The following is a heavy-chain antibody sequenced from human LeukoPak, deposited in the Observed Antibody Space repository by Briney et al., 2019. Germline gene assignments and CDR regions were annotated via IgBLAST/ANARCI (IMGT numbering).Heavy chain of an antibody. Sequence: SETLSLTCTVSGGSVSSYYWSWIRQPPGKGLEWIGYIHNSGSTNYNASLKSRVTISVATSKNQFSLKLSSVTAADTAVYYCAREIRAYYYDSSGYDPPNWFDPWGQGTLVTVSS. CDR3: AREIRAYYYDSSGYDPPNWFDP. J-gene: IGHJ5*02. CDR2: IHNSGST. D-gene: IGHD3-22*01. CDR1: GGSVSSYY. V-gene: IGHV4-59*02.